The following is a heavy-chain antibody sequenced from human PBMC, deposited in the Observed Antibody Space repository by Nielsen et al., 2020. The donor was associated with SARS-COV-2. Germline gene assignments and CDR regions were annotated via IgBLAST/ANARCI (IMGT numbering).Heavy chain of an antibody. V-gene: IGHV1-69*13. CDR1: GGTFSSYA. CDR2: IIPIFGTA. CDR3: ARVKGLAELEPGGYYFDY. D-gene: IGHD1-1*01. J-gene: IGHJ4*02. Sequence: SVKVSCKASGGTFSSYAISWVRQAPGQGLEWMGGIIPIFGTANYAQKFQGRVTITADESTSTAYMELSSLRSEDTAVYYCARVKGLAELEPGGYYFDYWGQGTLVTVSS.